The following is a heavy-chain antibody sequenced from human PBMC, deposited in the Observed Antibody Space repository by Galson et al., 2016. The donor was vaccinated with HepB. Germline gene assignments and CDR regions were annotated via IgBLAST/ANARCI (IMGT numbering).Heavy chain of an antibody. CDR1: GFTFSDFG. V-gene: IGHV3-30*03. CDR3: ATPRDSSGSYFPPRD. CDR2: ISYDGSHK. Sequence: SLRLSCAASGFTFSDFGMHWVRQAPGKGLEWLAVISYDGSHKYYVDSVKGRFTISRDSSKNTLFLQMNSLRAEDTAVYYCATPRDSSGSYFPPRDWGQGTLVTVSS. J-gene: IGHJ4*02. D-gene: IGHD1-26*01.